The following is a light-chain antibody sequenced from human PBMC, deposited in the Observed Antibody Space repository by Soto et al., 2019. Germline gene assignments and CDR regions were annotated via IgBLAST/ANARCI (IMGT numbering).Light chain of an antibody. Sequence: EIVLTQSPGTLSLSPGERATLSCRASQSLTSSNLAWYQQKPGRAPRLLIYGSSTRATGIPGRISGSRSGTGFTLTISRLEPEYFSVYYCQQYDNSPYTFGQGTKLEIK. CDR3: QQYDNSPYT. J-gene: IGKJ2*01. V-gene: IGKV3-20*01. CDR2: GSS. CDR1: QSLTSSN.